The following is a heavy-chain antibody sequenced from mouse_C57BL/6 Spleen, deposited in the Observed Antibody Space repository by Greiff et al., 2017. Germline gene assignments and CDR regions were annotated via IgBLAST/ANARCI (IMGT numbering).Heavy chain of an antibody. D-gene: IGHD2-2*01. Sequence: EVKVVESGPELVKPGASVKISCKASGYSFTDYNMNWVKQSNGKSLEWIGVINPNYGTTSYNQKFKGKATLTVDQSSSTAYMQLNSLTSEDSAVYYCARDYGYGAWFAYWGQGTLVTVSA. CDR1: GYSFTDYN. CDR2: INPNYGTT. J-gene: IGHJ3*01. V-gene: IGHV1-39*01. CDR3: ARDYGYGAWFAY.